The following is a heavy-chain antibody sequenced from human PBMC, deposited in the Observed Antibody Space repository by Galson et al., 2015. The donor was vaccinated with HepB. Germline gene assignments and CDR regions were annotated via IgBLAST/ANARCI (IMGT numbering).Heavy chain of an antibody. V-gene: IGHV2-26*01. CDR1: GFSLSNARMG. CDR2: IFSNDEK. D-gene: IGHD2-2*01. Sequence: PALVKPTQTLTLTCTVSGFSLSNARMGVSWIRQPPGKALEWLAHIFSNDEKSYSTSLKSRLTISKDTSKSQVVLTMTNMDPVDTATYYCARIMDYCSSTSCYPYYFDYWGQGTLVTVSS. CDR3: ARIMDYCSSTSCYPYYFDY. J-gene: IGHJ4*02.